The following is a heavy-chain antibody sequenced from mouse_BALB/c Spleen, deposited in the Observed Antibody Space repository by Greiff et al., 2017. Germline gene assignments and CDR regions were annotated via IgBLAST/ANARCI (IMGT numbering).Heavy chain of an antibody. CDR2: IYPYNGGT. V-gene: IGHV1S29*02. D-gene: IGHD2-4*01. Sequence: VQLQQSGPELVKPGASVKISCKASGYTFTDYNMHWVKQSHGKSLEWIGYIYPYNGGTGYNQKFKSKATLTVDNSSSTAYMELRSLTSEDSAVYYCARESYYDYDVDYWGQGTTLTVSS. J-gene: IGHJ2*01. CDR1: GYTFTDYN. CDR3: ARESYYDYDVDY.